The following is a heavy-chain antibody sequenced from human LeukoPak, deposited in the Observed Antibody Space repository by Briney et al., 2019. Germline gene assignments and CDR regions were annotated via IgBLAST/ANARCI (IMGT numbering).Heavy chain of an antibody. CDR2: IYYSWST. CDR3: ARLKLAAADKYYFDY. V-gene: IGHV4-39*01. J-gene: IGHJ4*02. Sequence: SETLSLTCTVSGGSISSSSYYWGWIRQPPGKGLEWIGSIYYSWSTYYNPSPKSRVTISVDTSKNQFSLKLSSVTAADTAVYYCARLKLAAADKYYFDYWGQGTLVTVSS. D-gene: IGHD6-13*01. CDR1: GGSISSSSYY.